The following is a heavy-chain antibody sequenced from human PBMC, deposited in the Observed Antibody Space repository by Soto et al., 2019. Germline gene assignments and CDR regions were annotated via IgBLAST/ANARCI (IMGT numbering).Heavy chain of an antibody. D-gene: IGHD1-26*01. CDR2: IIPIFGTA. CDR3: ARDGGIHSGGIDY. V-gene: IGHV1-69*01. J-gene: IGHJ4*02. Sequence: QVQLVQSGAEVKKPGSSVKVSCKASGGTFSSYSINWVRQAPGQGLEWMGEIIPIFGTANYAQKFQGRVTITADDSPSTAHMELRSLRSADKVVYYYARDGGIHSGGIDYWGQGTLVTVPS. CDR1: GGTFSSYS.